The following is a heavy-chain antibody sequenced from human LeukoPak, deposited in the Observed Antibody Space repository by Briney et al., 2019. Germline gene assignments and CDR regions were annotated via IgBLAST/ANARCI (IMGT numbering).Heavy chain of an antibody. CDR1: VDSIRIYA. CDR2: TSRSGDT. J-gene: IGHJ3*02. Sequence: PSETLSLTCSVSVDSIRIYARSWIRRPPGEGVGWIGDTSRSGDTNYSPSLKSRLTISVDMSKNQFSLKLRSVTAADTAVNYCAKDRGGGRDAFDIWGQGTVVTVSS. D-gene: IGHD3-10*01. V-gene: IGHV4-59*01. CDR3: AKDRGGGRDAFDI.